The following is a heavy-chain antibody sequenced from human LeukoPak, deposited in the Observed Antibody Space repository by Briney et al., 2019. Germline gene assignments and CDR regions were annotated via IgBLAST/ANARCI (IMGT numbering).Heavy chain of an antibody. CDR2: IVVGSGNE. V-gene: IGHV1-58*01. CDR3: AAGSSSRYYYYYGMDV. D-gene: IGHD6-19*01. Sequence: ASVKVSCKASGLNFINSAVQWVRQARGQHLEWIGWIVVGSGNENYAQKFQERVTITRDMSTNTAYMELSSLRSEDTAVYYCAAGSSSRYYYYYGMDVWGQGTTITVSS. CDR1: GLNFINSA. J-gene: IGHJ6*02.